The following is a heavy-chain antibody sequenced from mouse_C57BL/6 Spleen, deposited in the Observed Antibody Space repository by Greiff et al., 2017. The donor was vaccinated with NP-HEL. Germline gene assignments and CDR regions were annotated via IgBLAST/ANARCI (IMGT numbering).Heavy chain of an antibody. CDR2: ISGGGGNT. J-gene: IGHJ2*01. Sequence: EVQLVESGGGLVKPGGSLKLSCAASGFTFSSYTMSWVRQTPEKRLEWVATISGGGGNTYYPDSVKGRFTISRDNAKNTLYLQMSSLRSEDTALYYCARQGSSWIYFDYWGQGTTLTVSS. D-gene: IGHD1-1*01. CDR3: ARQGSSWIYFDY. V-gene: IGHV5-9*01. CDR1: GFTFSSYT.